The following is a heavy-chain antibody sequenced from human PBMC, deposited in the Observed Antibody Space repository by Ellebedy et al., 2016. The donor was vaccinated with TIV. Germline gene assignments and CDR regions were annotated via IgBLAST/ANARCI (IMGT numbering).Heavy chain of an antibody. V-gene: IGHV5-51*01. Sequence: GESLKISXKASGYSFTSNWIGWVRQMPGKGLEWMGIISPGDSDTRYSPSFQGQVTISADKSISTAYLQWTSLKASDTAMYYCARQRTPGGIAAFYYYYYGMDVWGQGTTVTVSS. D-gene: IGHD6-13*01. CDR1: GYSFTSNW. J-gene: IGHJ6*02. CDR2: ISPGDSDT. CDR3: ARQRTPGGIAAFYYYYYGMDV.